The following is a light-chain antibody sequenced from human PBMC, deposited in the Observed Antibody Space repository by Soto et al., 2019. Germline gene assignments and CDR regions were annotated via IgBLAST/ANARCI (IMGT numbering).Light chain of an antibody. J-gene: IGLJ1*01. V-gene: IGLV1-44*01. CDR2: SND. CDR3: AAWDDSLNGLV. CDR1: SSNIGRNT. Sequence: QSVLTQPPSASGTPGQRVTISGSGSSSNIGRNTVDWYQHLPGTAPKLLIYSNDQRPSGVPDRFSGSKSGTSASLAISGLQSEDEADYCCAAWDDSLNGLVFGTGTKLTFL.